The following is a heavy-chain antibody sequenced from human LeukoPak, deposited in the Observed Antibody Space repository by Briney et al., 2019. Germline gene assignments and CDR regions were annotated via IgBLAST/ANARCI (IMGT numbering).Heavy chain of an antibody. CDR2: IKGETDRGTT. CDR1: GFTFSNAW. V-gene: IGHV3-15*01. CDR3: AIDSYSGYGGEQFDV. D-gene: IGHD5-12*01. J-gene: IGHJ4*02. Sequence: PGGSLRLSCAASGFTFSNAWMSWVRQAPGKGLEWVGRIKGETDRGTTDYAAPVRGRFTISRDDSDNTLYLQMNSLKTEDTAMYYCAIDSYSGYGGEQFDVCGQGTLVTVSS.